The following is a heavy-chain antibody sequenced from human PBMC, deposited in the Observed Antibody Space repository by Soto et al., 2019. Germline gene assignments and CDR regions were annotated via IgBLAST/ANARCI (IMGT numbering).Heavy chain of an antibody. J-gene: IGHJ4*02. CDR1: GFTFSIYA. Sequence: GGSLRLSCSASGFTFSIYAMHWVRQAPGKGLEYVSSISINGGSTHYADSVKGRFTISRDNSKNTQYLQMSSLRADDTALYYSAKPKSGNFFDCWGQGTLVTVSS. CDR3: AKPKSGNFFDC. V-gene: IGHV3-64D*06. CDR2: ISINGGST. D-gene: IGHD1-1*01.